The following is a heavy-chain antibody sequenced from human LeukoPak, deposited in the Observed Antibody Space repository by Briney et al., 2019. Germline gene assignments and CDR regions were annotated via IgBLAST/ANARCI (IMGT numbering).Heavy chain of an antibody. D-gene: IGHD5-18*01. CDR2: ISYDGSNK. Sequence: GGSLRLSCAASGFAFSSYGMHWVRQAPGKGLEWVAVISYDGSNKYYADSVKGRFTISRDNSKNTLYLQMNSLRAEDTAVYYCAKDIYTFQLWFLNWFDPWGQGTLVTVSS. V-gene: IGHV3-30*18. J-gene: IGHJ5*02. CDR1: GFAFSSYG. CDR3: AKDIYTFQLWFLNWFDP.